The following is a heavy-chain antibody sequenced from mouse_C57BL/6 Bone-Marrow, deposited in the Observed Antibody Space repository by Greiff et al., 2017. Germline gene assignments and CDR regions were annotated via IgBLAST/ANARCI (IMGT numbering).Heavy chain of an antibody. J-gene: IGHJ1*03. D-gene: IGHD1-1*01. CDR3: AREDYDSSLYWYFDV. CDR2: INPNNGGT. V-gene: IGHV1-18*01. Sequence: EVQLQQSGPELVKPGASVKIPCKASGYTFTDYNMDWVKQSPGKSLEWIGDINPNNGGTIYNEKFKGKATLTVDKSSSPAYMELLSLTSQDTAVYYCAREDYDSSLYWYFDVWGTGTTVTVSA. CDR1: GYTFTDYN.